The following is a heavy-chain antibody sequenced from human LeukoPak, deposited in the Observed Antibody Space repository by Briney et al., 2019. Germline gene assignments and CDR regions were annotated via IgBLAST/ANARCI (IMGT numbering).Heavy chain of an antibody. D-gene: IGHD3-22*01. CDR1: GFTFTGYY. J-gene: IGHJ1*01. CDR2: VNPNSGGT. V-gene: IGHV1-2*02. Sequence: ASVKVSCKASGFTFTGYYIHWVGQSPGQGLEWMGWVNPNSGGTNYAQMFQGRVTMTRDTSISTAYMELSRLRADDTAVYFCARAYDSGAYEYFQHCGQGTLVTVSS. CDR3: ARAYDSGAYEYFQH.